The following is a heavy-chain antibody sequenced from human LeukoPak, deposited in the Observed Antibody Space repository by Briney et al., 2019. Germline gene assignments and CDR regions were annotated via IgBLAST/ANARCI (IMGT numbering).Heavy chain of an antibody. CDR3: ARNGHSSGWYSYYYGMDV. D-gene: IGHD6-19*01. V-gene: IGHV3-21*01. J-gene: IGHJ6*02. CDR1: GFTFSSYS. CDR2: ISSSSSYI. Sequence: GGSLRLSCAASGFTFSSYSMNWVRQAPGKGLEWVSSISSSSSYIYYADSVKGRFTISRDNAKNSLYLQMNSLRAEDTAVYYCARNGHSSGWYSYYYGMDVWGQGTTVTVSS.